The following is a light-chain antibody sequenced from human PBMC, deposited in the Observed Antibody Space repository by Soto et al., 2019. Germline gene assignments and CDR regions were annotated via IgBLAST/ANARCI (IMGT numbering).Light chain of an antibody. J-gene: IGLJ2*01. Sequence: QLVLTQSSSASASLGSSVKLTCTLSSGHSSYIIAWHQQQPGKAPRYLMKLDIGGSYNKGSGVPDRFSGSSSGADRYLTISNLQFEDEADYYCETWGINILVFGGGTKVTVL. CDR1: SGHSSYI. V-gene: IGLV4-60*02. CDR2: LDIGGSY. CDR3: ETWGINILV.